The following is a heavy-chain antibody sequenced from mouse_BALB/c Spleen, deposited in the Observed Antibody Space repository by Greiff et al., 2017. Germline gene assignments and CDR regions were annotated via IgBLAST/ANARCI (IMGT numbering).Heavy chain of an antibody. Sequence: QVQLQQSGPGLVQPSQSLSITCTVSGFSLTSYGVHWVRQSPGKGLEWLGVIWSGGSTDYNAAFISRLSISKDNSKSQVFFKMNSLQANDTAIYYCARGDYRYDRGYYAMDYWGQGTSVTVSS. D-gene: IGHD2-14*01. J-gene: IGHJ4*01. CDR3: ARGDYRYDRGYYAMDY. V-gene: IGHV2-2*02. CDR2: IWSGGST. CDR1: GFSLTSYG.